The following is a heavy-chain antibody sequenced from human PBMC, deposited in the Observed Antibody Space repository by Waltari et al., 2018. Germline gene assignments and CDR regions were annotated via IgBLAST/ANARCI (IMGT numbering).Heavy chain of an antibody. D-gene: IGHD3-22*01. V-gene: IGHV1-2*02. Sequence: QVQLVQSGAEVKKPGASVKVSCKASGYTFTGYYMHWVRQAPGQGLEWMGWINPNSGGTNYAQKFQGRVTMTRDTSISTAYMELSRLRSDDTAVYYCARDYYDSSGYRTDAFDIWGQGTMVTVSS. CDR3: ARDYYDSSGYRTDAFDI. J-gene: IGHJ3*02. CDR1: GYTFTGYY. CDR2: INPNSGGT.